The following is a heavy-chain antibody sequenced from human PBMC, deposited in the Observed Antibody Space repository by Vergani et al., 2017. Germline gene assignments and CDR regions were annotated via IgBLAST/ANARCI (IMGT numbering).Heavy chain of an antibody. CDR2: ISYDGSNK. Sequence: VQLLESGGGLVQPGGSLRLSCAASGFTFSSYGMHWVRQAPGKGLEWVAVISYDGSNKYYADSVKGRFTISSDNSKNTLYLQMNSLRAEDTAVYYCAKNVVATIVYDAFDIWGQGTMVTVSS. D-gene: IGHD5-12*01. V-gene: IGHV3-30*18. CDR1: GFTFSSYG. J-gene: IGHJ3*02. CDR3: AKNVVATIVYDAFDI.